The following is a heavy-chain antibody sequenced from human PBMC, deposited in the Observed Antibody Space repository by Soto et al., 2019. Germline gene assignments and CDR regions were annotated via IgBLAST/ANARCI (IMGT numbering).Heavy chain of an antibody. D-gene: IGHD3-22*01. CDR2: MNPNSGNT. CDR3: TREGQDSSGPDAFDI. V-gene: IGHV1-8*01. J-gene: IGHJ3*02. Sequence: ASVKVSCKASGYTFTSYDINWLRQATGQGLEWMGWMNPNSGNTGYAQKFQGRVTMTRNTSISTAYMELSSLRSEDTAVYYCTREGQDSSGPDAFDIWGQGTMVTVSS. CDR1: GYTFTSYD.